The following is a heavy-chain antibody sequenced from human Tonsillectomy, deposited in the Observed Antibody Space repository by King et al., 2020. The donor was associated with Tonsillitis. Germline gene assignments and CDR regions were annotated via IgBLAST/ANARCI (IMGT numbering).Heavy chain of an antibody. D-gene: IGHD1-1*01. V-gene: IGHV3-13*01. CDR2: IGTTGDT. Sequence: VQLVESGGGLVQPGGSLRLSCAVSGFNLSDYDMHLVRQTTGKGLDWVSAIGTTGDTYYPDSVKGRFTISRQNAKNSLYLQMDYLRAGDTAVYYCARSKHWNLDSWGQGTLVTVSS. CDR1: GFNLSDYD. J-gene: IGHJ4*02. CDR3: ARSKHWNLDS.